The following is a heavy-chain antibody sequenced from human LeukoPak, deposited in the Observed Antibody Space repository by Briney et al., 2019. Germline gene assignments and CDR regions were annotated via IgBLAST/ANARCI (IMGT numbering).Heavy chain of an antibody. CDR1: RFTFSSYN. V-gene: IGHV3-21*01. CDR2: ISTISTYI. CDR3: ARGSDLGGSFDY. Sequence: PGGSLRLSCAASRFTFSSYNMNWVRQAPGKGLEWVSSISTISTYIYYADSVKGRFTISRDNAKSSLYLQMNSLRAEDTALYYCARGSDLGGSFDYWGQGTLVTVSS. J-gene: IGHJ4*02. D-gene: IGHD3-16*01.